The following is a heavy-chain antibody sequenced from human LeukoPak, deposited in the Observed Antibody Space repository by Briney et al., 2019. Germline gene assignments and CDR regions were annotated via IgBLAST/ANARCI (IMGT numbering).Heavy chain of an antibody. CDR1: GFTLSSFW. CDR3: ARGGWGSSVHFDT. J-gene: IGHJ4*02. D-gene: IGHD3-10*01. CDR2: INSDATNT. V-gene: IGHV3-74*01. Sequence: GGSLRLSCATSGFTLSSFWMHWVRQPPGKGLVWVSRINSDATNTNYADSVKGRFTISRDNTKNTVYLQMNSLGAEDAAVYYCARGGWGSSVHFDTWGQGALVTVSS.